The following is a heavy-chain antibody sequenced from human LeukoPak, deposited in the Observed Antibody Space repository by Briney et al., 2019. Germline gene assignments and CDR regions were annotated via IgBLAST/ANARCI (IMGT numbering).Heavy chain of an antibody. V-gene: IGHV4-59*01. D-gene: IGHD5-18*01. CDR3: ARRGYSYGRYYFDY. J-gene: IGHJ4*02. Sequence: SETLSLTCTVSGGSMRSYYWSWIRQPPGKGLEWIGNMYYSGSTNYNPSLKSRVTILVDTSKNQFSLKLSSVTAADTAVYYCARRGYSYGRYYFDYWGQGTLVTVSS. CDR2: MYYSGST. CDR1: GGSMRSYY.